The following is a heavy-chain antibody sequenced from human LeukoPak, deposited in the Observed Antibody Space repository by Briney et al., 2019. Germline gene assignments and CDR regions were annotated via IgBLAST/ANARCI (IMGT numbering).Heavy chain of an antibody. CDR3: ARRLGGPTIMKWGHDAFDI. Sequence: GESLKISCKGSGYSFTSYWIGWVRQMPGKGLEWMGIIYPGDSDTRYSPSFQGQVTISADKSISTAYLQWSSLKASDTAMYYCARRLGGPTIMKWGHDAFDIWGQGTMVAVSS. V-gene: IGHV5-51*01. J-gene: IGHJ3*02. CDR2: IYPGDSDT. D-gene: IGHD3-16*01. CDR1: GYSFTSYW.